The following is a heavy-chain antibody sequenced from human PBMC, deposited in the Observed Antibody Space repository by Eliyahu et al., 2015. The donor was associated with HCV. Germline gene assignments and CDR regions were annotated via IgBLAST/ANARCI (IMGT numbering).Heavy chain of an antibody. CDR2: IYXSGDT. J-gene: IGHJ3*02. Sequence: QLQLQESGPGLVKPSETLSLXCTXXGGXISSSSYYWGWXRQPPGKGLXWIGSIYXSGDTYYNPSLKSRVTISVDTSKNQFSLKLSSVTAADTAVYYCARRNPLGNDAFDIWGQGTMVTVSS. D-gene: IGHD1-14*01. CDR1: GGXISSSSYY. V-gene: IGHV4-39*01. CDR3: ARRNPLGNDAFDI.